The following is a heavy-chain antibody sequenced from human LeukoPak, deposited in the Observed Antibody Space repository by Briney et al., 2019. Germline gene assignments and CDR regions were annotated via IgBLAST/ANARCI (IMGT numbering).Heavy chain of an antibody. CDR3: ARDRGVYSYGHLGLDY. J-gene: IGHJ4*02. CDR2: IYTSGST. D-gene: IGHD5-18*01. V-gene: IGHV4-61*02. CDR1: GGSISSGSYY. Sequence: SETLSLTCTVSGGSISSGSYYWSWIRQPAGKGLEWIGRIYTSGSTNYNPSLKSRVTISVDTSKNQFSLKLSSVTAADTAVYYCARDRGVYSYGHLGLDYWGQGTLVTVSS.